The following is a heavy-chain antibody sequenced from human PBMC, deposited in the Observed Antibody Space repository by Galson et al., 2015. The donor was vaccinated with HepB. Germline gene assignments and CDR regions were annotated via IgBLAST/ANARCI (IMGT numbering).Heavy chain of an antibody. CDR2: ISGSGSTAM. CDR3: ARATLGWFDP. Sequence: SLRLSCAASGFTFTNSYMSWIRQAPGKGLECISYISGSGSTAMFYADSVKGRFTISRDNAKNSLYLQMTSLRAEDTAVYYCARATLGWFDPWGQGTLVTVSS. V-gene: IGHV3-11*01. D-gene: IGHD3-16*01. CDR1: GFTFTNSY. J-gene: IGHJ5*02.